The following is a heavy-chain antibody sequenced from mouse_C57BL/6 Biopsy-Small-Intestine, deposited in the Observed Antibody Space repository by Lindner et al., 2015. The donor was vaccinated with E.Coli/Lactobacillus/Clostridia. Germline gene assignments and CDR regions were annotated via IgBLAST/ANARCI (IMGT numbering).Heavy chain of an antibody. CDR2: IYPGDGDT. Sequence: VQLQESGAELVKPGASVKISCKASGHAFSSYWMNWVKQRPGKGLEWIGQIYPGDGDTNYNGKFKGKATLTADKSSSTVYMQLSSLTSEDSAVYFCARSPSPYFDYWGQGTTLTVSS. CDR3: ARSPSPYFDY. D-gene: IGHD6-1*01. J-gene: IGHJ2*01. V-gene: IGHV1-80*01. CDR1: GHAFSSYW.